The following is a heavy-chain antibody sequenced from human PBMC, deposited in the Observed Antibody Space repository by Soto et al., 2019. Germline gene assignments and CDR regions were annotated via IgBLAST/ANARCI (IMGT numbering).Heavy chain of an antibody. J-gene: IGHJ4*02. CDR3: ARDLAVGLVDY. D-gene: IGHD6-19*01. CDR2: ISAYNGNT. V-gene: IGHV1-18*01. Sequence: QVQLVQSGAEVKKPGASVKVSCKASGYTFTSYGISWVRQAPGQGLEWMGWISAYNGNTKYAQKLQGRVTMTTDTSPSTAHMEMRGLRSAETAVYYCARDLAVGLVDYWGQGTLGTVS. CDR1: GYTFTSYG.